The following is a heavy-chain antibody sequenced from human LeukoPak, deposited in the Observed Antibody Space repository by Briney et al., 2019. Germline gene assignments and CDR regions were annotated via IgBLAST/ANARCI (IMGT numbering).Heavy chain of an antibody. CDR3: AKESWGSGRPFLHAFDI. CDR2: ISGSGGST. V-gene: IGHV3-23*01. D-gene: IGHD3-10*01. J-gene: IGHJ3*02. Sequence: HPGGSLRPSCAASGFTFSSYAMSWVRQAPGKGLEWVSSISGSGGSTYYADSVKGRFTISRDNSKNTLYLQMNSLRAEDTAVYYCAKESWGSGRPFLHAFDIWGQGTMVTVSS. CDR1: GFTFSSYA.